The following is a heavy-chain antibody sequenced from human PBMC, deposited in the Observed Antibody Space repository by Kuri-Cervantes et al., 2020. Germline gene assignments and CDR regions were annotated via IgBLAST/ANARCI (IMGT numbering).Heavy chain of an antibody. J-gene: IGHJ4*02. CDR1: GGSISSYY. Sequence: SETLSLTCTVSGGSISSYYWSWIRQPPGKGLEWIGYIHYSGSTNYNPSLKSRVTISVDTSKNQFSLKLSSVTAADTAVYYCARVLSSYSGYAPRGYYDSSGYLGLDYWGQGTLVTVSS. V-gene: IGHV4-59*01. CDR2: IHYSGST. D-gene: IGHD3-22*01. CDR3: ARVLSSYSGYAPRGYYDSSGYLGLDY.